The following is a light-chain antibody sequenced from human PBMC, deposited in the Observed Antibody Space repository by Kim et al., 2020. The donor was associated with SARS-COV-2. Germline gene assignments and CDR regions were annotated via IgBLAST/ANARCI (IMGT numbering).Light chain of an antibody. J-gene: IGKJ4*01. CDR3: QHTNSFPLT. Sequence: DIQMTQSPSSVSASVGDRVTITCRASQDISNWLAWYQQKAGKAPKFLIYGASSLESGVPSRFSGSGSGTDFTLTISSLQPEDFATYYCQHTNSFPLTFGGGTKVDIK. CDR2: GAS. V-gene: IGKV1-12*01. CDR1: QDISNW.